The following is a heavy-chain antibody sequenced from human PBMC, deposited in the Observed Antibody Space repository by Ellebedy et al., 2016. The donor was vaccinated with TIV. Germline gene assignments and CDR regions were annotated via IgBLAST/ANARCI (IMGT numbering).Heavy chain of an antibody. CDR1: GFTFSSYS. D-gene: IGHD3-22*01. V-gene: IGHV3-64*02. J-gene: IGHJ4*02. CDR2: ISSNGLGT. Sequence: GESLKISCAASGFTFSSYSMHWVRQAPGKGLEFVSAISSNGLGTYYADSVKGRFTISRDNSKNTLYLQMGSLRAEDTAVYYCARDNPVTTFMIVVGAPGYWGQGTLVTVSS. CDR3: ARDNPVTTFMIVVGAPGY.